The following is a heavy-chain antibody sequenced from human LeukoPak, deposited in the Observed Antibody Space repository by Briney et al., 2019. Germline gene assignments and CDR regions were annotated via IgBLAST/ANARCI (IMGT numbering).Heavy chain of an antibody. CDR2: INQDGSEK. CDR1: GFTFNIYW. J-gene: IGHJ4*02. D-gene: IGHD4-17*01. Sequence: PGGSLSLSCAASGFTFNIYWMSWVRQAPGKGLEWVANINQDGSEKYCVDSVKGRFTISRDNAKNSLYLHMNSLRAEDTAVYYCARDKAYGDSEDYWGQGILVTVSS. V-gene: IGHV3-7*05. CDR3: ARDKAYGDSEDY.